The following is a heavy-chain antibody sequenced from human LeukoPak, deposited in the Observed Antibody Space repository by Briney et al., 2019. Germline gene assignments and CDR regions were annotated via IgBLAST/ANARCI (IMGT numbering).Heavy chain of an antibody. Sequence: GGSLRLSCAASGFTFSSYGMHWVRQAPGKGLEWVANITYDGSKKYYADSVKGRFTISRDNTKNTLYLQMNSLRAEDTAVYYCATLYHCGMDFWGQGTTVTVSS. CDR2: ITYDGSKK. CDR3: ATLYHCGMDF. J-gene: IGHJ6*02. D-gene: IGHD2-8*01. CDR1: GFTFSSYG. V-gene: IGHV3-30*03.